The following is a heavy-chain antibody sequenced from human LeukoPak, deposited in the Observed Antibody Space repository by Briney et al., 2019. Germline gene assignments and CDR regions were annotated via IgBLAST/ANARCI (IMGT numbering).Heavy chain of an antibody. CDR1: GGSISIYY. CDR2: IYNSGST. Sequence: SETLSLTCTVSGGSISIYYWSWIRQPPGRGLEWIGYIYNSGSTNYNPSLKSRVTISVDTSKNQFSLNLGSVTAADTAVYYCARARRYCSGGSCYYFDYWGQGTLVTVSS. CDR3: ARARRYCSGGSCYYFDY. D-gene: IGHD2-15*01. V-gene: IGHV4-59*01. J-gene: IGHJ4*02.